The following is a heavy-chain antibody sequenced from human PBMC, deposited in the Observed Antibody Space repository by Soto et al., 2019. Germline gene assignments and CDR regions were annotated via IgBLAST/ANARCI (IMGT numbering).Heavy chain of an antibody. CDR3: ARGGSGYTWFNEF. CDR2: ITPVFQTA. V-gene: IGHV1-69*13. J-gene: IGHJ4*02. D-gene: IGHD3-22*01. Sequence: ASVKVSCKASGVLFSSYPISWVRQVPGQGLEWMGGITPVFQTAYYTQRFQGRVTITADESTNTAYMELSSLRSEDTAIYYCARGGSGYTWFNEFWGQGTLVTVSS. CDR1: GVLFSSYP.